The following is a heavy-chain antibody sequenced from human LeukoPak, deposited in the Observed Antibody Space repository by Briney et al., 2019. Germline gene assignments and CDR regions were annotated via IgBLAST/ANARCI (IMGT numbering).Heavy chain of an antibody. CDR3: ARVAMVRGVNLYYFDY. J-gene: IGHJ4*02. CDR2: MNPNNGNT. Sequence: ASMKVSRKASGYTFNSYDINWVRQAPGQGLQWMGWMNPNNGNTGYAQEFQARVTMTRNISTSTAYRELSSLRSEDTAVYYCARVAMVRGVNLYYFDYWGQGTLVTVSS. V-gene: IGHV1-8*01. CDR1: GYTFNSYD. D-gene: IGHD3-10*01.